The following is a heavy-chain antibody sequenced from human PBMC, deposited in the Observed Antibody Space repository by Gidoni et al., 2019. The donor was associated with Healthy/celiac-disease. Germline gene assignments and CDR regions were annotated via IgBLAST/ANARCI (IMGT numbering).Heavy chain of an antibody. CDR1: GFTFSSYA. J-gene: IGHJ4*02. V-gene: IGHV3-30*04. CDR3: ARDQEGLERRFLIWSYYFDY. CDR2: ISYDGSNK. D-gene: IGHD1-1*01. Sequence: QVQLVESGGVVVQPGRSLRLSCAASGFTFSSYAMHWVRQAPGKGLEWVAVISYDGSNKYYADSVKGRFTISRDNSKNTLYLQMNSLRAEDTAVYYCARDQEGLERRFLIWSYYFDYWGQGTLVTVSS.